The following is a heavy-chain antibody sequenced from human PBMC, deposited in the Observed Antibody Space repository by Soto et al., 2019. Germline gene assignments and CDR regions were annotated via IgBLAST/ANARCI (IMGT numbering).Heavy chain of an antibody. CDR1: VVTFSSYA. V-gene: IGHV1-69*01. Sequence: QVQLVQSGAEVKKPGSSVKVSCKASVVTFSSYAISWVRQAPGQGREGMGGIIPIVGTANYAQKVQGRVTITAEESTSTAYMELSSLRSEDTAVYYCASIVVVVAAPHAFDIWGQGTMVTVSS. CDR3: ASIVVVVAAPHAFDI. CDR2: IIPIVGTA. J-gene: IGHJ3*02. D-gene: IGHD2-15*01.